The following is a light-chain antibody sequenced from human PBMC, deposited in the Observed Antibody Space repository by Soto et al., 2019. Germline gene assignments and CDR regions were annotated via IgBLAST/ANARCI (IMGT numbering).Light chain of an antibody. J-gene: IGKJ4*01. CDR3: QQDNSFPLT. Sequence: DIQMSHSPSTLSASVGDRVTITCRASQIISKWLAWYQQKPGKAPKVLIWDASSLQRGVPSRFSGSGSGTEFTLTISSLQPEDFATYYCQQDNSFPLTFGGGTKVDI. CDR2: DAS. CDR1: QIISKW. V-gene: IGKV1-5*01.